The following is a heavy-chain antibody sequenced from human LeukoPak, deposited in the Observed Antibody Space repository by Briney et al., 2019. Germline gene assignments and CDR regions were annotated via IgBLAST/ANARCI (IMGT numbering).Heavy chain of an antibody. V-gene: IGHV3-15*01. D-gene: IGHD3-10*01. CDR2: IKNRTEGGTT. J-gene: IGHJ4*02. Sequence: GGSLRLSCTASGFTFRKAWMNWVRQAPGKGLGWVGRIKNRTEGGTTDYAAPVKGRFTISRDDSRNMVFLHMNSLNTGDTAVYFCAAGSGAPGYWGRGTLVTVSS. CDR3: AAGSGAPGY. CDR1: GFTFRKAW.